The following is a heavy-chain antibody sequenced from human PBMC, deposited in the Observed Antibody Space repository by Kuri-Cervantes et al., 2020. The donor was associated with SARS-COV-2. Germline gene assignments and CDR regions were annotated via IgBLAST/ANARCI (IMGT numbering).Heavy chain of an antibody. D-gene: IGHD3-22*01. CDR3: AVCITIIVVVYSA. Sequence: PESLRLSCAVDGGSFSGYYWSWIRQPPGKGLEWIGEINHIGTTNYNPSLKSQVPVSVDTSKNQFSLKLSSVTAADTAVYYGAVCITIIVVVYSAWGPGTLVTVSS. CDR1: GGSFSGYY. CDR2: INHIGTT. J-gene: IGHJ5*02. V-gene: IGHV4-34*01.